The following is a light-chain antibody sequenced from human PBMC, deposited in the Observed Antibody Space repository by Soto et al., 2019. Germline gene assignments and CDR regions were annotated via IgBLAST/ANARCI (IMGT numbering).Light chain of an antibody. CDR2: EVS. V-gene: IGLV2-23*02. CDR1: SSDVGNYNL. J-gene: IGLJ3*02. CDR3: CSYAVSSTWV. Sequence: QSVLTQPASVSGSPGQSITISCTGTSSDVGNYNLVSWYQHHPGKAPKLMIYEVSKRPSGVSNRFSGSKSGNTASLTISGLQAEDEADYYCCSYAVSSTWVFGGGTKLTVL.